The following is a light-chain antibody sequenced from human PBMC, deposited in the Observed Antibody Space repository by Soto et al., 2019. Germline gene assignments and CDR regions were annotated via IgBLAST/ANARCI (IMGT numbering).Light chain of an antibody. V-gene: IGKV1-9*01. CDR2: AAS. CDR3: QQLNSYPVST. J-gene: IGKJ4*01. Sequence: DIQLTQSPSFLSASVGDRVTITCRASQGISSYLAWYQQKPGKAPKLLIYAASTLQSGVPSRFSGSGSGTEFTITISSLQPEDFATYSCQQLNSYPVSTFGGGTKVEIK. CDR1: QGISSY.